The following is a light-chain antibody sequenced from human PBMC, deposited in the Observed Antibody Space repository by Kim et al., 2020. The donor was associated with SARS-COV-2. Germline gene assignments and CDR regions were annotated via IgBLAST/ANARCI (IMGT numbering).Light chain of an antibody. CDR1: QHISNY. CDR3: QQYDNQWT. Sequence: EAGGCRGTITCRASQHISNYLNWYQQKQGNAPKLVIYDASNLETGVPARFSGSGSGTDFTFTISSLQPEDIATYYCQQYDNQWTFGGGTKVDIK. CDR2: DAS. V-gene: IGKV1-33*01. J-gene: IGKJ4*01.